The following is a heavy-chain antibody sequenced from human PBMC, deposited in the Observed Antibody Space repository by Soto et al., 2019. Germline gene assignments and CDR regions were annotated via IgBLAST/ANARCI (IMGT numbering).Heavy chain of an antibody. CDR3: ARDWDREWFDP. V-gene: IGHV1-69*06. Sequence: QVQLVQSGAEVKKPGSSVKVSCKASGGTFSTHGISWVRQAPGQGLEWMGGIIPMFGTANYAQKFQGRVTITADKFTSTAYMELSSLRSEDTAVYYCARDWDREWFDPWGQGTLVTVSS. CDR2: IIPMFGTA. CDR1: GGTFSTHG. J-gene: IGHJ5*02. D-gene: IGHD1-26*01.